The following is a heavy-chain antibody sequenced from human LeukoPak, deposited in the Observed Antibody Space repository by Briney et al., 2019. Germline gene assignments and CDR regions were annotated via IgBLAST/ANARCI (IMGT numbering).Heavy chain of an antibody. J-gene: IGHJ5*02. CDR3: ARDQLYCSSSSCRNLGWFDP. V-gene: IGHV4-34*01. Sequence: PSETLSLTCAVFGDSFSGYYWSWIRQPPGQGLEWIGSIYYSGNTYYNPSLKSPVTISIDTSKNQFSLRLISVTAADTAVYYCARDQLYCSSSSCRNLGWFDPWGQGTLVTVSS. CDR1: GDSFSGYY. D-gene: IGHD2-2*01. CDR2: IYYSGNT.